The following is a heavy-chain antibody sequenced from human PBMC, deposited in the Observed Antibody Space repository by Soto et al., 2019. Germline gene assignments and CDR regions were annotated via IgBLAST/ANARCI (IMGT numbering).Heavy chain of an antibody. D-gene: IGHD2-8*01. Sequence: GASVKVSCKASGYTFTGYYMHWVRQAPGQGLEWMGWINPNSGGTNYAQKFQGRVTMTRDTSISTAYMELSRLRSDDTAVYYCARASGCTNGVCVAKGPKIDYWGQGTLVTVSS. J-gene: IGHJ4*02. CDR1: GYTFTGYY. CDR3: ARASGCTNGVCVAKGPKIDY. V-gene: IGHV1-2*02. CDR2: INPNSGGT.